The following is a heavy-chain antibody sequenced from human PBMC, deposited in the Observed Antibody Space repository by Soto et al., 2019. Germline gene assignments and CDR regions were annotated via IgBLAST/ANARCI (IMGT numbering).Heavy chain of an antibody. V-gene: IGHV4-59*08. CDR3: ARGYGSGSTFDY. CDR1: GGSISSYY. D-gene: IGHD3-10*01. Sequence: QVQLQESGPGLVKPSETLSLTCTVSGGSISSYYWSWIRQPPGKGLEWIGYIYYSGSTNYNTSLKSRVTLSVDTSKNQFSLKLSSVTAADTAVYYCARGYGSGSTFDYWGQGTLVTVSS. CDR2: IYYSGST. J-gene: IGHJ4*02.